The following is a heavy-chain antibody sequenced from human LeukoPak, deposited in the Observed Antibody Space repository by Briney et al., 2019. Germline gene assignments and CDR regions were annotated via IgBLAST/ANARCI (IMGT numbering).Heavy chain of an antibody. CDR1: GFTFSSYG. J-gene: IGHJ4*02. CDR2: IRYDGSNK. D-gene: IGHD2-15*01. Sequence: GGSLRLSCAASGFTFSSYGMHWVRQAPGKGLEWVAFIRYDGSNKYYADSVKGRFTISRDNSKNTLYLQMNSLRAEDTAVYYCAKELLGRYCSGGSCYPFDCWGQGTLVTVSS. CDR3: AKELLGRYCSGGSCYPFDC. V-gene: IGHV3-30*02.